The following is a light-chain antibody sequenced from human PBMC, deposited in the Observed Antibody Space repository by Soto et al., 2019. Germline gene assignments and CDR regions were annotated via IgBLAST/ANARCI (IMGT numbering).Light chain of an antibody. Sequence: EIVLTQSPGTLSLSPGERATLSCRASQSVSSSYLAWYQHKPGQAPRLLIYGASSRATGIPDRFSGSGSGTDFTLTISILEPEDFAVYYCQQYCSSPHTFGQGTKLEIK. V-gene: IGKV3-20*01. CDR3: QQYCSSPHT. CDR1: QSVSSSY. CDR2: GAS. J-gene: IGKJ2*01.